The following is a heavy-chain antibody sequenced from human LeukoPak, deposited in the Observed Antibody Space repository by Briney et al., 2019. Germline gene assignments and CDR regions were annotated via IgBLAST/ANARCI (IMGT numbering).Heavy chain of an antibody. D-gene: IGHD2-2*02. Sequence: GASVKVSCKVSGYTLTELSMHWVRQAPGKGLEWMGGFDPEDGETIYAQKFQGRVTMTEDTSTDTAYMELSSLRSEDTAVYYCATVSVSRIGVVVPAAITDYYYYMDVWGKGTTVTVSS. CDR2: FDPEDGET. V-gene: IGHV1-24*01. CDR3: ATVSVSRIGVVVPAAITDYYYYMDV. J-gene: IGHJ6*03. CDR1: GYTLTELS.